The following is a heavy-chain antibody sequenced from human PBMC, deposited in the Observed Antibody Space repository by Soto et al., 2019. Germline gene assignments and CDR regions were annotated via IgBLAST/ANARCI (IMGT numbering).Heavy chain of an antibody. Sequence: PSETLSLTCTVSGGSISSGDYYWSWIRQPPGKGLEWIGYIYYSGSTYYNPSLKSRVTISVDTSKNQFSLKLSSVTAADTAVYYCARASPYWNDSSGYCYAAHYYYYYGMDVWGQGTTVTVSS. V-gene: IGHV4-30-4*02. CDR3: ARASPYWNDSSGYCYAAHYYYYYGMDV. CDR1: GGSISSGDYY. D-gene: IGHD3-22*01. CDR2: IYYSGST. J-gene: IGHJ6*02.